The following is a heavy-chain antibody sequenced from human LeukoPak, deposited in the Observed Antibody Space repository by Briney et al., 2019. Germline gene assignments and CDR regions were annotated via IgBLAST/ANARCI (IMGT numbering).Heavy chain of an antibody. CDR2: IYFTGST. Sequence: SETLSLTCTVSGGSISSGNYYWSWIRQPPGKGLKWIAYIYFTGSTYYNPSLKSRVTISVNTSKNQFSLRLSSVTAADTAVYYCARDDGTATIDYWGQGTLVTVSS. CDR3: ARDDGTATIDY. J-gene: IGHJ4*02. V-gene: IGHV4-30-4*01. CDR1: GGSISSGNYY. D-gene: IGHD5-24*01.